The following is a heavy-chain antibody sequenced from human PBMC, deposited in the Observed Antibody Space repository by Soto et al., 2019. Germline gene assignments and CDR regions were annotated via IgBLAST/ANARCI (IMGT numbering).Heavy chain of an antibody. CDR2: IYYSGST. CDR1: GCSISSGGYY. V-gene: IGHV4-31*03. CDR3: ARVKAYCGGDCYPYYFDY. Sequence: PSEALSLTCTVSGCSISSGGYYWSWIRQHPGKGLEWIGYIYYSGSTYYNPSLKSRVTISVDTSKSQFSLKLSSVTAADTAVYYCARVKAYCGGDCYPYYFDYWGQGTLVTVSS. D-gene: IGHD2-21*02. J-gene: IGHJ4*02.